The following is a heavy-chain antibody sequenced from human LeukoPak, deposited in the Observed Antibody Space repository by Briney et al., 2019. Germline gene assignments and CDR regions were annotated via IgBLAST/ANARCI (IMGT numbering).Heavy chain of an antibody. CDR3: ARDRSGSYFSLRYYFDY. CDR2: IIPIFGTA. Sequence: SVKVSWKASGGTFSSYAISWVRQAPGQGLEWMGRIIPIFGTANYAQKLQGRVTMTTGTSTSTAYMELRSLRSDDTAVYYCARDRSGSYFSLRYYFDYWGQGTLVTVCS. CDR1: GGTFSSYA. D-gene: IGHD1-26*01. J-gene: IGHJ4*02. V-gene: IGHV1-69*05.